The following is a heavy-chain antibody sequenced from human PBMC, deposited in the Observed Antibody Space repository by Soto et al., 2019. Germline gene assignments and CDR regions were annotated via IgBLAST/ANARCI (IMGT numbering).Heavy chain of an antibody. D-gene: IGHD2-8*01. J-gene: IGHJ6*02. V-gene: IGHV4-34*01. CDR3: ARGRTRRDCTNGVCYFPYYYYYGMDV. Sequence: QVQLQQWGAGLLKPSETLSLTCAVYGGSFSGYYWSWIRQPPGKGLEWIGEINHSGSTNYNPSLKSRVTISVDTSKNQFSLKLSSVTAADTAVYYCARGRTRRDCTNGVCYFPYYYYYGMDVWGQGTTVTVSS. CDR2: INHSGST. CDR1: GGSFSGYY.